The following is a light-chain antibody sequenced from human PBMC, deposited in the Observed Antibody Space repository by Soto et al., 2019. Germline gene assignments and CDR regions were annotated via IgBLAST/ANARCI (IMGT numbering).Light chain of an antibody. CDR3: QQYNSYWT. Sequence: DIQMTQSPSTLSASVGYTFTITCRASQSISSWLAWYQQKPGKAPKLLIYKASSLESGVPSRFSGSGSGTEFTLTISSLQPDDFATYYCQQYNSYWTFGQGTKVDIK. CDR1: QSISSW. J-gene: IGKJ1*01. CDR2: KAS. V-gene: IGKV1-5*03.